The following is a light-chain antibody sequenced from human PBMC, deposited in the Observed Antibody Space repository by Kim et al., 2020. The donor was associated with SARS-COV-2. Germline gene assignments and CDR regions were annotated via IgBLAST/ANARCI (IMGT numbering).Light chain of an antibody. CDR1: QGISSY. CDR3: LQNDSYPLT. CDR2: AAS. J-gene: IGKJ4*01. Sequence: DIQMTQSPSAMSASVGDRVTITCRASQGISSYLAWCQQKPGQVPKRLIYAASSLQSGVPSRFSGSGSGTEFTLTISSLQPEDFATYYCLQNDSYPLTFGGGTKVEIK. V-gene: IGKV1-17*03.